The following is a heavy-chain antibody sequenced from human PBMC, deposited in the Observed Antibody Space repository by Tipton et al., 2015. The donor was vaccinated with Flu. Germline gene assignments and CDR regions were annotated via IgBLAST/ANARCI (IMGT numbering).Heavy chain of an antibody. D-gene: IGHD4-17*01. CDR1: GGSFSGYY. J-gene: IGHJ4*02. Sequence: TLSLTCAVYGGSFSGYYWSWIRQPPGKGLEWIGEINHSGSTNYNPSLKSRVTISVDTSKNQFSLKLSSVTAADTAVYYCARYRGYGDYFDYWGQGTLVTVSS. CDR3: ARYRGYGDYFDY. CDR2: INHSGST. V-gene: IGHV4-34*01.